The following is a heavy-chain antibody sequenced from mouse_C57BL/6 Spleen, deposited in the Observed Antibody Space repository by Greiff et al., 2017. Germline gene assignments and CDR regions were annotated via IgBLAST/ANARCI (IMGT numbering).Heavy chain of an antibody. CDR1: GFSLSTSGMG. CDR2: IYWDDDK. J-gene: IGHJ4*01. Sequence: QVTLKESGPGILQSSQTLSLTCSFSGFSLSTSGMGVSWIRQPSGKGLEWLAHIYWDDDKRYNPSLKSRLTISKDTSRNQVFLKITSVDTADTATYYCARRRDYYGNYDYAMDYWGQGTSVTVSS. CDR3: ARRRDYYGNYDYAMDY. D-gene: IGHD2-1*01. V-gene: IGHV8-12*01.